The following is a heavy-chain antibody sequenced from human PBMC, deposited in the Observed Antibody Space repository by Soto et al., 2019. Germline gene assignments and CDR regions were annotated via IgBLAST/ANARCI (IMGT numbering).Heavy chain of an antibody. Sequence: EVQLVESGGGLVKTGGSLSLSCAASGFTFSNVWMSWVRQAPGKGLEWVGRIKRRADGGTTDYATPVRGRFTVSRDDSKNTLYLQMNSLKAEDTAVYYCTAGYCSGGSCYSVVYWGQGTLVTVSS. D-gene: IGHD2-15*01. V-gene: IGHV3-15*01. CDR3: TAGYCSGGSCYSVVY. J-gene: IGHJ4*02. CDR1: GFTFSNVW. CDR2: IKRRADGGTT.